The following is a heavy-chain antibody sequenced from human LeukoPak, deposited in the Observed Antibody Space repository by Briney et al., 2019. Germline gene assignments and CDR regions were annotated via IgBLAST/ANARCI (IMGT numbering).Heavy chain of an antibody. CDR3: SRYTRSFDC. CDR1: GFTFTDVY. D-gene: IGHD1-1*01. V-gene: IGHV3-11*01. CDR2: ISPNSADI. Sequence: GGSLRLSCAASGFTFTDVYMSWIRQSPGKGLEWLAYISPNSADIAYADSVKGRFTISRDNAKNSLYLQMNSLRVEDTCIYYCSRYTRSFDCWREGAVVTVCS. J-gene: IGHJ4*02.